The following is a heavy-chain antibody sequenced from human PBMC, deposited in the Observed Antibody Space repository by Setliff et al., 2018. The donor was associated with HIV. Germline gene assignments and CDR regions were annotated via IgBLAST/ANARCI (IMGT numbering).Heavy chain of an antibody. Sequence: GGSLRLSCAASGFTFSSYAMSWVRQAPGKGLEWVSAISGSGGSTYYADSVKGRFTISRDNSKNTLYLQMNGLRAEDTAVYYCAGESSIAVAEYFQHWGQGTLVTVSS. CDR2: ISGSGGST. CDR3: AGESSIAVAEYFQH. J-gene: IGHJ1*01. V-gene: IGHV3-23*01. D-gene: IGHD6-19*01. CDR1: GFTFSSYA.